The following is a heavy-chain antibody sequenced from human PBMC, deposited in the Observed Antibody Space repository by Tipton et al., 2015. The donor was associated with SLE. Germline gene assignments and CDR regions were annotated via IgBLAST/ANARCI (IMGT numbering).Heavy chain of an antibody. CDR1: GFTFSDYA. CDR2: ISGSGGST. Sequence: SLRLSCAASGFTFSDYAMSWVRQAPGRGLEWVSTISGSGGSTYYADSVKGRFTISRDNSKNTPYLQMNSLRAEDTAIYYCAKGLVGAGFDPWGQGTLVTVSS. V-gene: IGHV3-23*01. CDR3: AKGLVGAGFDP. D-gene: IGHD1-26*01. J-gene: IGHJ5*02.